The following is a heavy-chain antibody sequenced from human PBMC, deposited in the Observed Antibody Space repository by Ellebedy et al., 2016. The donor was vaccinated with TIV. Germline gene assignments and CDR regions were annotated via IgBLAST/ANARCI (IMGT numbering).Heavy chain of an antibody. CDR3: AKDISYYDSSGYYDY. J-gene: IGHJ4*02. V-gene: IGHV3-53*05. CDR2: IYSGGST. Sequence: LSLTCAASGFTVSSNYMSWVRQAPGKGLEWVSVIYSGGSTYYADSVKGRFTISRDNSKNTLYLQMNSLRTEDTALYYCAKDISYYDSSGYYDYWGQGTLVTVSS. D-gene: IGHD3-22*01. CDR1: GFTVSSNY.